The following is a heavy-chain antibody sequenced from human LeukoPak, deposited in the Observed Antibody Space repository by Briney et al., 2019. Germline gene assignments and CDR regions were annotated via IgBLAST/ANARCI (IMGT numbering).Heavy chain of an antibody. J-gene: IGHJ6*03. D-gene: IGHD3-9*01. CDR3: ARDRWSYDISTGSLTRRGYYYYMDV. Sequence: ASVKVSCKSSGYSFTGYYIHWVRQAPGQGLEWVGWIDPNTGGTTYAQKFQGRVTMTRDTSITPAYMELRSLRSDDTGVYFCARDRWSYDISTGSLTRRGYYYYMDVWGEGTPVTVSS. V-gene: IGHV1-2*02. CDR2: IDPNTGGT. CDR1: GYSFTGYY.